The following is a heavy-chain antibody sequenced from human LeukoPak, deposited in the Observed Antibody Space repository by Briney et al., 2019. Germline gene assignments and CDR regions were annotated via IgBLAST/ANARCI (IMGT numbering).Heavy chain of an antibody. CDR2: IYYSGST. V-gene: IGHV4-39*07. CDR3: ARSRRIAALYYYYYYMDV. CDR1: GGSISSSSYY. J-gene: IGHJ6*03. D-gene: IGHD6-6*01. Sequence: SETLSLTCTVSGGSISSSSYYWGWIRQPPGKGLEWIGSIYYSGSTNYNPSLKSRVTISVDTSKNQFSLKLSSATAADTAVYYCARSRRIAALYYYYYYMDVWGKGTTVTVSS.